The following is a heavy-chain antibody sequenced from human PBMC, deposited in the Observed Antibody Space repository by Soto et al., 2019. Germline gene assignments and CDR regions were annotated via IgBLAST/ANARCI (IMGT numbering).Heavy chain of an antibody. CDR1: XGTFSSYA. Sequence: QVQLVXXXXXXXKPGSXVKXSCXXXXGTFSSYAXSWVXXAPGQGLXXXXGIIPIFGTANYAQKFQGRVTITADESTSTAYMEMSSLRSEDTAVYYCARVASTYYYDSSCYLGASFDYWGQGTLVTVSS. CDR3: ARVASTYYYDSSCYLGASFDY. CDR2: IIPIFGTA. V-gene: IGHV1-69*01. J-gene: IGHJ4*02. D-gene: IGHD3-22*01.